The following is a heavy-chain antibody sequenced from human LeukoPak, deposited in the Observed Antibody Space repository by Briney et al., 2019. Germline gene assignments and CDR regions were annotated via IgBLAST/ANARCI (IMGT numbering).Heavy chain of an antibody. V-gene: IGHV1-2*02. D-gene: IGHD3-22*01. CDR2: INPNSGGT. CDR3: ARDAYYYDSSGYYPADY. CDR1: GYTFTGYY. Sequence: GASVKVSCKASGYTFTGYYMHWVRQAPGQGLEWMGWINPNSGGTNYAQKFQGRVTMTRDTSISTAYMELSRLRSGDTAVYYCARDAYYYDSSGYYPADYWGQGTLVTVSS. J-gene: IGHJ4*02.